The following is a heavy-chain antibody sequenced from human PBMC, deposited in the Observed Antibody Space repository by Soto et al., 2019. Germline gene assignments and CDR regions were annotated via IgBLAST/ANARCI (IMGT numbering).Heavy chain of an antibody. CDR3: TVTTKTSYFDY. D-gene: IGHD4-17*01. Sequence: QVQLVQSGAVEKKPGASVKVSCKTSGYTFTTYGMHWVRQAPGQRPEWLGWINAGSGKTKYSQRLQGRVSITRDTAASTVYVDLSSLRSEDTAVYYCTVTTKTSYFDYWGQGTLVIVSS. CDR1: GYTFTTYG. J-gene: IGHJ4*02. CDR2: INAGSGKT. V-gene: IGHV1-3*05.